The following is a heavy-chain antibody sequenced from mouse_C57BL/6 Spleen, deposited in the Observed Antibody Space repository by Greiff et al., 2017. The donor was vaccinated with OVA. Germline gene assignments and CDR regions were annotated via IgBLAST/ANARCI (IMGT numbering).Heavy chain of an antibody. D-gene: IGHD1-1*01. Sequence: VQLQQPGAELVKPGASVKLSCKASGYTFTSYWMHWVKQRPGQGLEWIGMIPPNSGSTNYNEKFKSKATLTVDKSSSTAYMQLSSLTAEDSAVYYCARTDGSSYGYFDVWGTGTTVTVSS. J-gene: IGHJ1*03. CDR2: IPPNSGST. V-gene: IGHV1-64*01. CDR3: ARTDGSSYGYFDV. CDR1: GYTFTSYW.